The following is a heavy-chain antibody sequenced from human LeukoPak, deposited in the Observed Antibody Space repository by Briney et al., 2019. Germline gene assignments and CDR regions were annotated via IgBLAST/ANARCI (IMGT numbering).Heavy chain of an antibody. Sequence: GASVKVSCKASGYTFTGYYMHWVRQAPGQGLEWMGWINPNSGGTNYAQKFQGRVTMTRDTSISTAYMELSRLRSDDTAVYYCARSGYSSGWTLFDYWGQGTLVTVSS. CDR1: GYTFTGYY. CDR3: ARSGYSSGWTLFDY. D-gene: IGHD6-19*01. V-gene: IGHV1-2*02. J-gene: IGHJ4*02. CDR2: INPNSGGT.